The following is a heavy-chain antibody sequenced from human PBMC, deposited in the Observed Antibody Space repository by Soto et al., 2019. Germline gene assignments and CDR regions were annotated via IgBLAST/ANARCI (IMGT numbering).Heavy chain of an antibody. J-gene: IGHJ6*03. CDR2: ISATGGST. CDR3: AKFPSHFYYSYYYMDV. D-gene: IGHD3-3*02. Sequence: GGSLRLSCAASGFTFSNYAMTWVRQAPGKGLEWVSAISATGGSTYYVDSVKGRFTISRDNSKNTLFLQMDSLRAEDTAVYYCAKFPSHFYYSYYYMDVWGKGATVTVSS. CDR1: GFTFSNYA. V-gene: IGHV3-23*01.